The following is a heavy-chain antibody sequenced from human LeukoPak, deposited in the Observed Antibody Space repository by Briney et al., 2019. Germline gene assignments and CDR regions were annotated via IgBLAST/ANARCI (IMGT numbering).Heavy chain of an antibody. CDR2: IYTSGST. CDR3: ARGGGVTSAYYYMDV. D-gene: IGHD3-3*01. Sequence: SETLSLTCTVSGGSTSSYYWSWIRQLPGRGLEWIGFIYTSGSTNYNPSLKSRVTISVDSSKNQFSLKLSSVTAADTAVYYCARGGGVTSAYYYMDVWGKGTTVTVSS. V-gene: IGHV4-4*09. J-gene: IGHJ6*03. CDR1: GGSTSSYY.